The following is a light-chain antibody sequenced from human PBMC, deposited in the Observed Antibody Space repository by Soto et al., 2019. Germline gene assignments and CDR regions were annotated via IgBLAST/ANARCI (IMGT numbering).Light chain of an antibody. Sequence: AIRMTQSPSSLSASTGDRVTITCRARQGISSYLAWYQQKPGKAPKLLIYAASTLPSGVPSRFSGSGSGTDFTLTVSCLQSEDFATYYWQQYYSYPLTFGPGTKVDIK. V-gene: IGKV1-8*01. CDR3: QQYYSYPLT. CDR2: AAS. J-gene: IGKJ3*01. CDR1: QGISSY.